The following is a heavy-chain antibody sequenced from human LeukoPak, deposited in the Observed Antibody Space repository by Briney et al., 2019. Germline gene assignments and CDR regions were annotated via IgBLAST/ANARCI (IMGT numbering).Heavy chain of an antibody. Sequence: GASVKVSCKASGFTFTSSAMQWVRQARGQRLEWIGWIVVGSGNTNYAQKFQERVTITRDMSTSTAYMELSSLRSEDTAVYYCARSAYYYDSSGSRFYYYGMDVWGQGTTVTVSS. CDR1: GFTFTSSA. CDR3: ARSAYYYDSSGSRFYYYGMDV. J-gene: IGHJ6*02. V-gene: IGHV1-58*02. D-gene: IGHD3-22*01. CDR2: IVVGSGNT.